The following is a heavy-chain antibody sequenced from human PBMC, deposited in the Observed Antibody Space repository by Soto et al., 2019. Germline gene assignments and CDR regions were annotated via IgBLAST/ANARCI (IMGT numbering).Heavy chain of an antibody. Sequence: QITLKESGPTLVEPTQTLTLTCPYSGFSLRTTGVGVGWIRQPPGKALEWLGIIYWNDDKRYSPSLKNRFTLTSDISKSQVVLTMTNMDPVDTATYYCAHTWGLPFDYWGQGTLVIVSS. CDR3: AHTWGLPFDY. V-gene: IGHV2-5*01. J-gene: IGHJ4*02. CDR1: GFSLRTTGVG. D-gene: IGHD3-16*01. CDR2: IYWNDDK.